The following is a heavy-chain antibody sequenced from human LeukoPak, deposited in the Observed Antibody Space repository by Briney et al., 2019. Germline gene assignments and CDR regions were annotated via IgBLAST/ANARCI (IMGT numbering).Heavy chain of an antibody. CDR1: GFSISSSTYY. J-gene: IGHJ5*02. V-gene: IGHV4-39*07. CDR3: ARGQWESYDSSGYFYHWFDP. Sequence: PSETLSLTCTVSGFSISSSTYYWRRIRQPPGRGLEWIGSIYYSGSTYYNPSLKSRVSISVDTSKNQFSLNLSSVTAADTALYFCARGQWESYDSSGYFYHWFDPWGQGTLVTVSS. CDR2: IYYSGST. D-gene: IGHD3-22*01.